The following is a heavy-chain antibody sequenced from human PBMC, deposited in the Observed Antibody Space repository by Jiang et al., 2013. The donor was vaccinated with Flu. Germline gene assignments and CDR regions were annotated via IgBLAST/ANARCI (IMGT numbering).Heavy chain of an antibody. Sequence: LLKPSETLSLMCTVSGGSISPYYWSWIRQPPGKGLEWIGYVYYSGTINYNPSLNSRVTVSVDTSKSQFSLNLRSVTAADTAVYYCARLSLNWGRSWYFDVWGRGTLVSVSS. CDR1: GGSISPYY. J-gene: IGHJ2*01. V-gene: IGHV4-59*08. CDR2: VYYSGTI. D-gene: IGHD7-27*01. CDR3: ARLSLNWGRSWYFDV.